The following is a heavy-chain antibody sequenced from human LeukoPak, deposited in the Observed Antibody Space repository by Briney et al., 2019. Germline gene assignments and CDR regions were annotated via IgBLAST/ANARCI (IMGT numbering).Heavy chain of an antibody. Sequence: GGSLRLSCAASGFTFSSYWMSWVRQAPGKGLEWVANIKQDGSEKYYVDSVKGRFTISRDNAKNSLYLQMNSLRAEDTAVYYCARVGYGSGSYFPYDYWGQGTLVTVSS. V-gene: IGHV3-7*01. CDR3: ARVGYGSGSYFPYDY. CDR2: IKQDGSEK. D-gene: IGHD3-10*01. J-gene: IGHJ4*02. CDR1: GFTFSSYW.